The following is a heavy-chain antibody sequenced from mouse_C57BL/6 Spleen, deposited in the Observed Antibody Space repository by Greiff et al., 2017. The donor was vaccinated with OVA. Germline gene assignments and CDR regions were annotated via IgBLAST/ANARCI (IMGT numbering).Heavy chain of an antibody. J-gene: IGHJ2*01. CDR1: GFTFSSYA. D-gene: IGHD4-1*02. CDR3: ARSQLGRDYYFDY. CDR2: ISDGGSYT. Sequence: EVKLMESGGGLVKPGGSLKLSCAASGFTFSSYAMSWVRQTPEKRLEWVATISDGGSYTYYPDNVKGRFTISRDNAKNNLYLQMSHLKSEDTAMYYCARSQLGRDYYFDYWGQGTTLTVSS. V-gene: IGHV5-4*03.